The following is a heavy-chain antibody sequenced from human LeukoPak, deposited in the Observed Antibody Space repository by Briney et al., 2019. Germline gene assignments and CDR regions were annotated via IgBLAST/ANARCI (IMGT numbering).Heavy chain of an antibody. V-gene: IGHV4-39*07. CDR1: GGSISSSSYY. CDR3: ARESGVVPAANWFDP. J-gene: IGHJ5*02. Sequence: TSETLSLTCTVSGGSISSSSYYWGWIRQPPGKGLEWIGSIYYSGSTYYNPSLKSRVTISVDTSKNQFSLKLSSVTAADTAVYYCARESGVVPAANWFDPWGQGTLVTVSS. D-gene: IGHD2-2*01. CDR2: IYYSGST.